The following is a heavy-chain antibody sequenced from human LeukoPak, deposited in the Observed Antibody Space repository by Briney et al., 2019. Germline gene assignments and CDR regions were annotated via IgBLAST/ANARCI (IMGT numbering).Heavy chain of an antibody. CDR2: IYYIGTT. J-gene: IGHJ4*02. V-gene: IGHV4-61*03. CDR1: GGSISSGGYY. CDR3: ARAYGPNSPLY. Sequence: SETLSLTCTVSGGSISSGGYYWSWIRQPPEEGLEWIGFIYYIGTTNYNPSLKSRVTISVDTSKNHFSLKPTSVTAADTAVYYCARAYGPNSPLYWGQGTLVTVSS. D-gene: IGHD4-23*01.